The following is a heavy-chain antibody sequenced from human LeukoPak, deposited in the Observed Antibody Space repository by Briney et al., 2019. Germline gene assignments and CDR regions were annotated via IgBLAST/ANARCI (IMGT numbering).Heavy chain of an antibody. D-gene: IGHD1-7*01. J-gene: IGHJ5*02. V-gene: IGHV1-46*01. CDR1: GYTFTSYY. Sequence: ASVKVSCKASGYTFTSYYMHWVRQAPGQGLEWMGIINPSGGSTSYAQKFQGRVTMTRDMSTSTVYMELSSLRSEDTAVYYCAGVGVGITTGPPAPGSAPGGRGTLVTVS. CDR3: AGVGVGITTGPPAPGSAP. CDR2: INPSGGST.